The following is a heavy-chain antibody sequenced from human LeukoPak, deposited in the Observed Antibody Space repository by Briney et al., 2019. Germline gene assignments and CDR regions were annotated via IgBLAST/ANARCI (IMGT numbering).Heavy chain of an antibody. D-gene: IGHD1-26*01. CDR2: IYYSGST. CDR1: GGSISSYY. Sequence: PSETLSLTCTVSGGSISSYYWTWIRQPPGKGLEWIGYIYYSGSTNYNPSLKSRVTISVDTSKNQFSLRLTSVTAADTAVYYCARQEQQLIYNSFDPWGQGTLVTVSS. J-gene: IGHJ5*02. CDR3: ARQEQQLIYNSFDP. V-gene: IGHV4-59*01.